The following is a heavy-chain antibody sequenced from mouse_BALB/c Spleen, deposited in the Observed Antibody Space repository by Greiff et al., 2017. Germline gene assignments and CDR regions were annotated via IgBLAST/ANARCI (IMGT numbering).Heavy chain of an antibody. Sequence: EVKMVESGPGLVKPSQSLSLTCTVTGYSITSDYAWNWIRQFPGNKLEWMGYISYSGSTSYNPSLKSRISITRDTSKNQFFLQLNSVTTEDTATYYCAFYGNYAMDYWGQGTSVTVSS. CDR1: GYSITSDYA. D-gene: IGHD2-1*01. V-gene: IGHV3-2*02. J-gene: IGHJ4*01. CDR2: ISYSGST. CDR3: AFYGNYAMDY.